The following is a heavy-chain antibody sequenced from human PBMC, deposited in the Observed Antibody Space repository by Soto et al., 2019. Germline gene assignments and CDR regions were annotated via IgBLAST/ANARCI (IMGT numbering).Heavy chain of an antibody. J-gene: IGHJ4*02. CDR2: INPDGTTT. Sequence: EVQLVESGGGLVQPGGSLRLSCAASGFTFSGYWMHWVRQAPGKGLVWVSRINPDGTTTTYADSVKGRFTISRDNAKNTVYLQMNRLRAEDTAVYYCVRVPNGGYTVDYWGQGTLVTVSS. D-gene: IGHD5-12*01. V-gene: IGHV3-74*01. CDR3: VRVPNGGYTVDY. CDR1: GFTFSGYW.